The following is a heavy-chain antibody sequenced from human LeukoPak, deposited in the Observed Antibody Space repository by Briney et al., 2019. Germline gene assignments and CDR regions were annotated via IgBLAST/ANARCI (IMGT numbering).Heavy chain of an antibody. V-gene: IGHV3-23*01. J-gene: IGHJ4*02. Sequence: GWSLRLSCPPSGFTFSSHSMSWLRQAPRKGLEWVSVISGSGDNTYYADSVKGRLTISKDNSKNTLYLQMTSLRAEDTAVYYCAKHKENYGDSCRDDYWGQGTLVTVSS. CDR2: ISGSGDNT. D-gene: IGHD4-17*01. CDR3: AKHKENYGDSCRDDY. CDR1: GFTFSSHS.